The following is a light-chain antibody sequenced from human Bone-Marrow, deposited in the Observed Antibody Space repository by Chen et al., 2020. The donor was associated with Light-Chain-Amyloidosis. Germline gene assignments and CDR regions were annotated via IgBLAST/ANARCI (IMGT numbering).Light chain of an antibody. Sequence: SYVLTQPSSVSSAPGQSASVACGGNNIGSTSVHWYQQTPGQAPLLVVYDDSDRPSGIPERLSGSNSGNTATLTISRVEAVDEADYYCQVWDRSSDRPVFGGGTKLTVL. V-gene: IGLV3-21*02. CDR1: NIGSTS. CDR3: QVWDRSSDRPV. J-gene: IGLJ3*02. CDR2: DDS.